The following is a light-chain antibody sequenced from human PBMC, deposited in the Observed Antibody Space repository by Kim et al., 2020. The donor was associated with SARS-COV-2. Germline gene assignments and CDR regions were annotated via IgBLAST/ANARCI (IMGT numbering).Light chain of an antibody. CDR3: SAWDTSLSAGV. J-gene: IGLJ3*02. CDR1: TSNIGNNP. Sequence: QSVLTQPPSVSAAPGQQVTISCSGSTSNIGNNPVSWFQQLPGAAPKLLIYDNNKRPSGIPDRFSGSKSGTSATLCITGLQPGDEADYFCSAWDTSLSAGVFGGGTQLTVL. V-gene: IGLV1-51*01. CDR2: DNN.